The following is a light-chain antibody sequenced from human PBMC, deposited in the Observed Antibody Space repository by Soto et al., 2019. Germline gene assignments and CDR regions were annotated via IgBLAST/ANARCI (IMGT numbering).Light chain of an antibody. CDR1: QSVSSN. V-gene: IGKV3-15*01. CDR2: GAS. Sequence: EIVLTQSPGTLSLSPGERATLSCRASQSVSSNLAWYQQKPGQAPRLPIYGASTRATGIPARFSGSGSGTEFTLTISSLQSEDFAVYYCQQYNNWPRTFGQGTKVDNK. J-gene: IGKJ1*01. CDR3: QQYNNWPRT.